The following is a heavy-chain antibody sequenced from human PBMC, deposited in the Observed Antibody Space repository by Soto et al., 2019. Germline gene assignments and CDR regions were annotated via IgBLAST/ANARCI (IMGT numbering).Heavy chain of an antibody. CDR2: IDPSDSYT. CDR3: ARRYYDFWSGRAFDI. Sequence: PGESLKISCKGSVYSFTSYWISWVRQMPGKGLEWMGRIDPSDSYTNYSPSFQGHVTISADKSISTAYLQWSSLKASDTAMYYCARRYYDFWSGRAFDIWGQGTMVTVSS. CDR1: VYSFTSYW. V-gene: IGHV5-10-1*01. D-gene: IGHD3-3*01. J-gene: IGHJ3*02.